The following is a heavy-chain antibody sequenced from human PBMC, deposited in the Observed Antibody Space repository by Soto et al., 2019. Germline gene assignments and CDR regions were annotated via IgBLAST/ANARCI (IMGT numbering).Heavy chain of an antibody. J-gene: IGHJ4*02. Sequence: GSLRLSCATSGLTFSNYAMSWVRQAPGGGLEWVSSMSGSSSTTYYADSVKGRFTISRDRSKNTLYLQMSSLRAEDTALYYCAKNQERELPRVIDFWGQGTLVTVSS. CDR1: GLTFSNYA. CDR2: MSGSSSTT. D-gene: IGHD1-7*01. V-gene: IGHV3-23*01. CDR3: AKNQERELPRVIDF.